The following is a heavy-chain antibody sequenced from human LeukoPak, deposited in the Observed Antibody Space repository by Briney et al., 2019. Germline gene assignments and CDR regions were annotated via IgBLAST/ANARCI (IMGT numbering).Heavy chain of an antibody. Sequence: PSETLSLTCAVYGGSFSGYYWSRIRQPPGKGLEWIGEIYHSGSTNYNPSLKSRVTISVDKSKNQFSLKLSSVTAADTAVYYCARSLAFGVVIIRNAFDIWGQGTMVTVSS. V-gene: IGHV4-34*01. CDR2: IYHSGST. J-gene: IGHJ3*02. CDR1: GGSFSGYY. CDR3: ARSLAFGVVIIRNAFDI. D-gene: IGHD3-3*01.